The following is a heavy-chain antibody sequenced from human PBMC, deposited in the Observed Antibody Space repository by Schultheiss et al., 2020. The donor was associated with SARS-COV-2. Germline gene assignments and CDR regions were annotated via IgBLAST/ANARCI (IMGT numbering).Heavy chain of an antibody. CDR3: ARESEGGGGSMDV. Sequence: GESLKISCAASGFTFSSYWMSWVRQAPGKGLEWVANIKQDGSEKYYVDSVKGRFTISRDNSKNTLYLQMNSLRAEDTAVYYCARESEGGGGSMDVWGQGTTVTVSS. CDR1: GFTFSSYW. CDR2: IKQDGSEK. J-gene: IGHJ6*02. V-gene: IGHV3-7*03. D-gene: IGHD3-16*01.